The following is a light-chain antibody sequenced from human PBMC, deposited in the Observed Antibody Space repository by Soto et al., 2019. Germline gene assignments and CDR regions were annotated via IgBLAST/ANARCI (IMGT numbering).Light chain of an antibody. CDR1: QGVTTN. CDR2: DVS. CDR3: QQRSSWIT. J-gene: IGKJ5*01. Sequence: EIVMTQSPATLSVSPGERATLSCRAGQGVTTNFAWYQQKSGQSPRLLIYDVSIRATGIPARFSGSGSATDFTLTISSLEPEDFAVYYCQQRSSWITFGQGTRLEIK. V-gene: IGKV3D-11*01.